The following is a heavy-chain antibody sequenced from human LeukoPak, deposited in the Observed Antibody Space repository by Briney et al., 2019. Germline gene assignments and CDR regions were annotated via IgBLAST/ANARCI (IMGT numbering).Heavy chain of an antibody. CDR1: GYTFTSYG. D-gene: IGHD2-2*01. Sequence: ASVKVSCKASGYTFTSYGISWVRQAPGQGLEWMGWISAYNGNTNYAQKLQGRVTMTTDTSTSTAYMEPRSLRSEDTAVYYCASSTSLGYCTGTTCYLQYWGQGTQVTVSS. J-gene: IGHJ4*02. CDR3: ASSTSLGYCTGTTCYLQY. V-gene: IGHV1-18*01. CDR2: ISAYNGNT.